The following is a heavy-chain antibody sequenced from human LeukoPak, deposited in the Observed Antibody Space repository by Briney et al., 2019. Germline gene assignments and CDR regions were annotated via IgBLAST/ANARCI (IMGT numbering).Heavy chain of an antibody. CDR2: ISAYNGNT. Sequence: ASVKVSCKASGYTFTSYGIIWARQAPGQGLEWMGWISAYNGNTNYAQKLQGRATMTTDTSTSTAYMELRSLRSDDTAAYYCARDPSYYYDSSGYWWGQGTLVTVSS. CDR1: GYTFTSYG. J-gene: IGHJ4*02. D-gene: IGHD3-22*01. CDR3: ARDPSYYYDSSGYW. V-gene: IGHV1-18*01.